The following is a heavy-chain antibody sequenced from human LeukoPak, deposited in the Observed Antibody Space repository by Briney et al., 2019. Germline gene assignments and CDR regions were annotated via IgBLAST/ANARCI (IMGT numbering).Heavy chain of an antibody. V-gene: IGHV6-1*01. CDR1: GDSVSSNSAA. CDR3: ARVKLSYSSANYYYYMDV. Sequence: SQTLSLTCAISGDSVSSNSAAWNWIRQSPSRGLEWLGRTYYRSKWYNDYAVSVKSRITINPDTSKNQFSLQLNSVTPEDTAVYYCARVKLSYSSANYYYYMDVWGKGTTVTISS. D-gene: IGHD6-25*01. CDR2: TYYRSKWYN. J-gene: IGHJ6*03.